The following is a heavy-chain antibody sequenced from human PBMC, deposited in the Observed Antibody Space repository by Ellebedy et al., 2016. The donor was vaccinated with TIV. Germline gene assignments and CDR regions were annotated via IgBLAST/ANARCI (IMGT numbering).Heavy chain of an antibody. CDR2: MYKSGVS. D-gene: IGHD3-10*01. CDR3: AGERVYVSGSGRRYGMDV. CDR1: GDSFGGQY. V-gene: IGHV4-59*11. Sequence: MPSETLTLTCTVSGDSFGGQYWSWIRQPPGKALEYIGYMYKSGVSNYNPSLKSRVTISIDTSKNQCSLNLRSVTAADTAVYYCAGERVYVSGSGRRYGMDVWGPGTTVTVSS. J-gene: IGHJ6*02.